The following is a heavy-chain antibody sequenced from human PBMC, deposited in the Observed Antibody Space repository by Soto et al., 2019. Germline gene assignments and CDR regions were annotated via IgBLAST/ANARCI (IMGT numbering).Heavy chain of an antibody. CDR1: GLIFSDVW. Sequence: GGSLRLSCAASGLIFSDVWMTWVRQAPGKGLEWVGRIKTKPDDGTIDYAAPVRGRFTISRDDSNNTLYLQMTSLTPDDTGVYYCTSSNLGVDFWGPGTMVTVYS. J-gene: IGHJ4*02. CDR3: TSSNLGVDF. V-gene: IGHV3-15*01. CDR2: IKTKPDDGTI.